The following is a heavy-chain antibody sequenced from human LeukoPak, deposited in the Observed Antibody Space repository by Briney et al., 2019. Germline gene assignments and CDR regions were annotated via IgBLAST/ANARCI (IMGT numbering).Heavy chain of an antibody. J-gene: IGHJ4*02. V-gene: IGHV3-53*01. D-gene: IGHD3-10*01. Sequence: GGSLRLSCAASGFSVSDTHMSWVRQAPGKGLEWVSAMYTGGTTYCADSVTGRFTISGDKSKNTLYLQMNSLRVEDTAVYYCAKDEVTSGGGLASWGQGTLVTVSS. CDR3: AKDEVTSGGGLAS. CDR1: GFSVSDTH. CDR2: MYTGGTT.